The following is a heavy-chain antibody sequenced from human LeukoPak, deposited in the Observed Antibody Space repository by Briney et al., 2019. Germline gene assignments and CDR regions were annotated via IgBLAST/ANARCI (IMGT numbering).Heavy chain of an antibody. J-gene: IGHJ4*02. V-gene: IGHV3-23*01. CDR1: VFTFSSSV. D-gene: IGHD2-2*01. CDR2: ISNSGGST. CDR3: AKEDAYTVVGRTTFITIDY. Sequence: GGSLRLSCAASVFTFSSSVMSWVRQVPGKRLDWVSAISNSGGSTYYADSVKGRFTISRDNSKNTLYLQMNSLRAEDTAVYYCAKEDAYTVVGRTTFITIDYWGQGTLVTVSS.